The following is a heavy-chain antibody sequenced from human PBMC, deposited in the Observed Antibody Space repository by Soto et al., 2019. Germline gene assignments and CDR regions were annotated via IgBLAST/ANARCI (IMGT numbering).Heavy chain of an antibody. J-gene: IGHJ4*02. Sequence: SETLSLTCAVYGGSFSGYYWSWIRQPPGKGLEWIGEINHSGSTNYNPSLKSRVTISVDTSKNQFSLNLTSVTAADTAVYYCARKGPSDQSLFDSWGQGSLVIVSS. V-gene: IGHV4-34*01. CDR3: ARKGPSDQSLFDS. CDR2: INHSGST. CDR1: GGSFSGYY.